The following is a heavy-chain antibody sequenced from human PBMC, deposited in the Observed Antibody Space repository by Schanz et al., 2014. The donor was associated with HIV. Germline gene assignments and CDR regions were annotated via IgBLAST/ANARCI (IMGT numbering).Heavy chain of an antibody. J-gene: IGHJ4*02. CDR3: ARSSSGSGTWPPRY. Sequence: VQLVESGGGVVQPGRSLRLSCAASGFTFSSYGMHWLRQAPGQGLEWVSGINWNSGNIGYADSVKGRFTISRDNAKNSLYLQMNSLRAEDTALYHCARSSSGSGTWPPRYWGQGTLVIVSS. V-gene: IGHV3-9*01. D-gene: IGHD6-6*01. CDR2: INWNSGNI. CDR1: GFTFSSYG.